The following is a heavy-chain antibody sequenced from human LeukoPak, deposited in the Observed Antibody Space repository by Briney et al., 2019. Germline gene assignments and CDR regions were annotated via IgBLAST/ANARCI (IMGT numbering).Heavy chain of an antibody. CDR2: ISSSSSTI. CDR3: ARGPRGYFDP. CDR1: GFTFSSYS. J-gene: IGHJ2*01. Sequence: GGSLRLSCAASGFTFSSYSMNWVRQAPGKGLEWVSYISSSSSTIYYADSVKGRFTISGDNAKNSLYLQMNSLRAEDTAVYYCARGPRGYFDPWGRGTLVTVSS. V-gene: IGHV3-48*04.